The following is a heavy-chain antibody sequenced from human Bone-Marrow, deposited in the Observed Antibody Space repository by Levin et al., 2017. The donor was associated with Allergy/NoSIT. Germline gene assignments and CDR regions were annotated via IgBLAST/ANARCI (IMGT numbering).Heavy chain of an antibody. CDR1: GFTFSDFW. D-gene: IGHD3-22*01. CDR2: IKQDGSEK. CDR3: ARDGREDYFYTSAGRQHYYFDN. J-gene: IGHJ4*02. V-gene: IGHV3-7*01. Sequence: PGGSLRLSCAASGFTFSDFWMIWVRQAPGKGLEWVANIKQDGSEKYYVDSVKGRFTISRDNAKNSLYLQMNSLRAEDTAVYYCARDGREDYFYTSAGRQHYYFDNWGQGTQVTVSS.